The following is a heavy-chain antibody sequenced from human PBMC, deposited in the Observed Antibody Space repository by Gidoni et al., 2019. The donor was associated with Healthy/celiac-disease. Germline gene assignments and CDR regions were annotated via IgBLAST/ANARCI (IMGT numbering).Heavy chain of an antibody. J-gene: IGHJ3*02. CDR2: IYYSGST. CDR3: ARHKGYCSSTSCPGGAFDI. CDR1: GGSISSYY. Sequence: QVQLQESGPGLVKPSETLSLTCTVSGGSISSYYWSWIRQPPGKGLEWIGYIYYSGSTNYDPSLKSRVTISVDTSKNQFSLKLSSVTAADTAVYYCARHKGYCSSTSCPGGAFDIWGQGTMVTVSS. D-gene: IGHD2-2*01. V-gene: IGHV4-59*08.